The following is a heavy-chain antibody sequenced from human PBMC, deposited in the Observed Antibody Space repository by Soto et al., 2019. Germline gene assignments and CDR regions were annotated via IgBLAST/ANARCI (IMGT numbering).Heavy chain of an antibody. Sequence: GASVKVSCKASGYTFTSYGISWVRQAPGQGLEWMGWISAYNGNTNYAQKLQGRVTMTTDTSTSTAYMELRSLRSDDTAVYYCARASYYDFWSGFLGAEIVDYWGQGTLVTVSS. D-gene: IGHD3-3*01. V-gene: IGHV1-18*01. J-gene: IGHJ4*02. CDR1: GYTFTSYG. CDR2: ISAYNGNT. CDR3: ARASYYDFWSGFLGAEIVDY.